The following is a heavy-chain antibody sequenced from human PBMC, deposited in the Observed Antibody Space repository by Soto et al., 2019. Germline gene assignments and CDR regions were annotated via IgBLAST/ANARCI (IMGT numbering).Heavy chain of an antibody. D-gene: IGHD4-17*01. Sequence: QVQLQESGSGLLKPSEGLSLTCSVSGGSVSNKTYYWSWIRQPPGKSLECIGYVYYSGTTNYNPSLKSRVTISVDLSKNQFSLRLSSVTTADTALYYCARTTAVPNTLRSRYFFDYWGQGTLVTVSS. CDR2: VYYSGTT. V-gene: IGHV4-61*01. CDR1: GGSVSNKTYY. CDR3: ARTTAVPNTLRSRYFFDY. J-gene: IGHJ4*02.